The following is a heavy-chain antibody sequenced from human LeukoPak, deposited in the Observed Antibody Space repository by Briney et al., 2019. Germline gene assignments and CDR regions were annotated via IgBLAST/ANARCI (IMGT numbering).Heavy chain of an antibody. D-gene: IGHD2-2*01. Sequence: GASVKVSCKASGYTFTSYDINWVRQATGQGLEWMGWMNPNSGNTGYAQKFQGRVTMTRNTSISTAYMELSSLRSDDTAVYNCARVVTPRYCSSPSCYWKGWFDPWGQGTLVTVSS. V-gene: IGHV1-8*01. CDR1: GYTFTSYD. CDR3: ARVVTPRYCSSPSCYWKGWFDP. CDR2: MNPNSGNT. J-gene: IGHJ5*02.